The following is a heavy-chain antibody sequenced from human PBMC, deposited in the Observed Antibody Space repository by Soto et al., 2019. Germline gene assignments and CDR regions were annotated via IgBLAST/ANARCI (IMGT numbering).Heavy chain of an antibody. J-gene: IGHJ6*02. CDR2: IIPIFGTA. V-gene: IGHV1-69*13. D-gene: IGHD3-3*01. CDR1: GGTFSSYA. Sequence: SVKVSCKASGGTFSSYAISWVRQAPGQGLEWMGGIIPIFGTANYAQKFQGRVTITADESTSTAYMELSSLRSEDTAVYYCARVPMPDYDFWSGPSGGYYGMDVWGQGTTVTVSS. CDR3: ARVPMPDYDFWSGPSGGYYGMDV.